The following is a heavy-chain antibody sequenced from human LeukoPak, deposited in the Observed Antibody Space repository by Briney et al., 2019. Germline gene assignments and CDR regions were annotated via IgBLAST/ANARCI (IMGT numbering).Heavy chain of an antibody. V-gene: IGHV5-51*01. CDR3: VRHQGANRSGWYEGWFFDL. Sequence: RGESLKISCNYSGDPFSSYWIGWVRQVPGKGLEWMGIIYPGDSDTRYSPSFEGQVTISADKFTGSSYLQWRRLKASDTAMYYCVRHQGANRSGWYEGWFFDLWGSGTLVTVSS. J-gene: IGHJ2*01. CDR1: GDPFSSYW. CDR2: IYPGDSDT. D-gene: IGHD6-19*01.